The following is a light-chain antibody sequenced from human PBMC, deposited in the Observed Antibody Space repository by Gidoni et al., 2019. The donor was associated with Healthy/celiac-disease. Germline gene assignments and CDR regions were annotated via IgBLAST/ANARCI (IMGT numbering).Light chain of an antibody. J-gene: IGKJ1*01. CDR3: QQYYSTPQT. CDR2: WAS. CDR1: QSVLYSSNNKNY. V-gene: IGKV4-1*01. Sequence: DIVISHSPYSLALSLGGRATINCKSSQSVLYSSNNKNYLAWYQQKPGQPPKLLIYWASTRESGVPDRFSGSGSGTDFTLTISSLQAEDVAVYYCQQYYSTPQTFXQXTKVEIK.